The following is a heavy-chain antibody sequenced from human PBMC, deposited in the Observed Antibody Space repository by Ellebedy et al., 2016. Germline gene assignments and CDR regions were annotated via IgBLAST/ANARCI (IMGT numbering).Heavy chain of an antibody. CDR1: GFTFSSHW. V-gene: IGHV3-74*01. D-gene: IGHD5-18*01. Sequence: GGSLRLXXAASGFTFSSHWMHWVRQVPGKGLVYVSRINSDGSSTGYADFAKGRFTISRDNAKNTLYLQMNSLRPEDTAVYYCAKEEQSYSYGYGGFDYWGQGTLVTVSS. CDR2: INSDGSST. CDR3: AKEEQSYSYGYGGFDY. J-gene: IGHJ4*02.